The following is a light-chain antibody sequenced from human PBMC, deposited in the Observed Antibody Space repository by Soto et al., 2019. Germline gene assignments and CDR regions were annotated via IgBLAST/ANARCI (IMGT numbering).Light chain of an antibody. J-gene: IGKJ3*01. Sequence: DIQMTQSPSSLSASIGERVTITCRASQGITDFLAWYQQKPGKVPKLLIYAASTLQSGVPSRFSGRGSGTDFTLTISSLQPEDVATYYCHKYNSAPFAFGPGTKVDIK. V-gene: IGKV1-27*01. CDR1: QGITDF. CDR2: AAS. CDR3: HKYNSAPFA.